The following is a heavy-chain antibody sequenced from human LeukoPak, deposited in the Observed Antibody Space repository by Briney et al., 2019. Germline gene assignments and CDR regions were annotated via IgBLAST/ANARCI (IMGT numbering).Heavy chain of an antibody. V-gene: IGHV3-74*01. CDR2: IDSDGSST. Sequence: GGSLRLSCATSGFTFSSYEMHWVRQAPGKGLVWVPHIDSDGSSTSYADSVKGRFTMSRDNSKNTLYLQMNSLRVEETAVYYCARVAADSIGWYQFDSWGQGTLVTVS. D-gene: IGHD6-19*01. CDR1: GFTFSSYE. J-gene: IGHJ4*02. CDR3: ARVAADSIGWYQFDS.